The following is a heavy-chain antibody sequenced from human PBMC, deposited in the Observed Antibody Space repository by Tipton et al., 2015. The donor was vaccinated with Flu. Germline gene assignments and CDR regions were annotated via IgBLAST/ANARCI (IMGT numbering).Heavy chain of an antibody. D-gene: IGHD1-14*01. CDR3: ARPGQNRPDNWYFDL. CDR1: RGSISGSDW. V-gene: IGHV4-4*02. CDR2: ISDSGST. Sequence: TLSLTCDVSRGSISGSDWWSWVRQPPGKELEWIGQISDSGSTHYNPSLKSRLTISVDKSKNQFSLRLTSVTAADTAVYYCARPGQNRPDNWYFDLWGRGTLVTVSS. J-gene: IGHJ2*01.